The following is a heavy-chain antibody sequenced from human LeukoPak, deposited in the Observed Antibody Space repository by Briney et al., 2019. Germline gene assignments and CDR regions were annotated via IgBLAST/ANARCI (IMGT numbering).Heavy chain of an antibody. V-gene: IGHV1-24*01. CDR2: FDPEDGET. CDR3: ATAMGYGYSDY. D-gene: IGHD5-18*01. Sequence: GASVKVSCKVSGYTLTELSMHWVRQAPGKGLEWMGGFDPEDGETIYAQKFQGRVTMTEDTSTDTAYMELSRLGFEDTAVYYCATAMGYGYSDYWGQGTLVTVSS. J-gene: IGHJ4*02. CDR1: GYTLTELS.